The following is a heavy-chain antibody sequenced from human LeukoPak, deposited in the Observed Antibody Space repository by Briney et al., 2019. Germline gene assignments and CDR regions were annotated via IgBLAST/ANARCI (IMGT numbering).Heavy chain of an antibody. Sequence: SETLSLTCTVSGGSISSHYWSWIRQPPGKGLEWIGYIYYSGSTNYNPSLKSRVTISVDTPKNQFSLKLSSVTAADTAVYYCARVLISAFDIWGQGTMVTVSS. CDR3: ARVLISAFDI. V-gene: IGHV4-59*11. J-gene: IGHJ3*02. CDR1: GGSISSHY. CDR2: IYYSGST.